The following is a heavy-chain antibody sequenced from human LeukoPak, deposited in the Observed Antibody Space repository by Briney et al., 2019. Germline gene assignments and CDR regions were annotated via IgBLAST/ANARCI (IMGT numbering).Heavy chain of an antibody. CDR3: ARGPVRYFDWLSSSNYYFDY. V-gene: IGHV1-18*01. Sequence: ASVKVSCKASGYTFTSYGISWVRQAPGQGLEWMGWISAYNGNTNYAQKLQGRVTMTTDTSTSTAYMELRSLRSDDTAVYYCARGPVRYFDWLSSSNYYFDYWGQGTLVTVPS. D-gene: IGHD3-9*01. J-gene: IGHJ4*02. CDR2: ISAYNGNT. CDR1: GYTFTSYG.